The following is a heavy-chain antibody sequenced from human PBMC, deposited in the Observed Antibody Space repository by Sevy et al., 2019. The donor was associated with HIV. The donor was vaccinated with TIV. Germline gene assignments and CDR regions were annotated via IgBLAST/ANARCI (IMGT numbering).Heavy chain of an antibody. CDR1: GFSFRSYW. V-gene: IGHV3-7*01. CDR3: ARDSKGGLDV. J-gene: IGHJ6*02. D-gene: IGHD4-4*01. CDR2: IKLDGDEK. Sequence: GGSLRLSCTASGFSFRSYWMTWGRQAPGMGLEWVANIKLDGDEKYYVESLKGRFTISRDNVKNSLYLQMNNLRAEDTAVYYCARDSKGGLDVWGQGTTVTVSS.